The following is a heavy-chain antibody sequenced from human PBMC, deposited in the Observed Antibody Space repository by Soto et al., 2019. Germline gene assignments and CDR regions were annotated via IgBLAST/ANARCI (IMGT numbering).Heavy chain of an antibody. V-gene: IGHV3-30-3*01. D-gene: IGHD3-3*01. Sequence: PGGSLRLSCAASGFTFSSYAMHWVRQAPGKGLEWVAVISYDGSNKYYADSVKGRFTISRDNSKNTLYLQMNSLRAEDTAVYYCARDEDFWSGYGPIDYWGQGTLVTVS. CDR1: GFTFSSYA. CDR2: ISYDGSNK. CDR3: ARDEDFWSGYGPIDY. J-gene: IGHJ4*02.